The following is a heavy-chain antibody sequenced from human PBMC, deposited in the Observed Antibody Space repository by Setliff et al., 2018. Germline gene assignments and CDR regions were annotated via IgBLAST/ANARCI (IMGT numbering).Heavy chain of an antibody. D-gene: IGHD5-12*01. Sequence: GGSLRLSCAASGFTFSSYAMTWVRQAPGKGLEWVSSISSSSSYIYYADSVKGRFTISRDNAKNSLYLQMNSLRAEDTAVYYCAREWLQEAFDIWGQGTMVTVSS. V-gene: IGHV3-21*01. J-gene: IGHJ3*02. CDR3: AREWLQEAFDI. CDR1: GFTFSSYA. CDR2: ISSSSSYI.